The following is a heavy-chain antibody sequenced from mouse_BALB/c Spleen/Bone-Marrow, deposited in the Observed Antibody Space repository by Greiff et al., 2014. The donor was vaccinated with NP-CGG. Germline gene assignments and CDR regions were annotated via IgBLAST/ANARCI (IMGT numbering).Heavy chain of an antibody. J-gene: IGHJ4*01. CDR2: IRNKANGYTT. CDR1: GFTFTDYY. CDR3: ARDDYYATDN. V-gene: IGHV7-3*02. Sequence: EVMLVESGGGLVQPGGSLRLSCATSGFTFTDYYMSWVRQPPGKALEWLGFIRNKANGYTTEYSASVKGRFTVSRDNSQSILYLQMNTLRAEDRATYYCARDDYYATDNWGQGTSVTGSP.